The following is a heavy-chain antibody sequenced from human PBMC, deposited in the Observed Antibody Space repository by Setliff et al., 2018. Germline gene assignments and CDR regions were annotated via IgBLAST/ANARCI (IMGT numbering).Heavy chain of an antibody. CDR1: GGSITSRSYY. Sequence: PSETLSLTCSVSGGSITSRSYYWGWIRQSPGKGLGWLGTIYYSGTTYYNSSLRSRVSISTDTSKNEFSLRLSSVTAADTAVYYCVKPTWAGEVSSPFAFWFESWGQGTLVTVSS. J-gene: IGHJ5*01. CDR2: IYYSGTT. CDR3: VKPTWAGEVSSPFAFWFES. V-gene: IGHV4-39*01. D-gene: IGHD3-3*01.